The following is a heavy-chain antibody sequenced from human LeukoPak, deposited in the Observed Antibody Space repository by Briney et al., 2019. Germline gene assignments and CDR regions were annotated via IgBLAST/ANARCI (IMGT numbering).Heavy chain of an antibody. Sequence: SETLSLTCTVSGGSISSSSYYWGWIRQPPGKGLEWIGSIYYSGSTYYNPSLKSRVTISVDTSKNQFSLKLSSVTAADTAVYYCARRGVYYGSGSQYFRSWGQGTLVTVSS. D-gene: IGHD3-10*01. V-gene: IGHV4-39*07. CDR2: IYYSGST. J-gene: IGHJ5*02. CDR3: ARRGVYYGSGSQYFRS. CDR1: GGSISSSSYY.